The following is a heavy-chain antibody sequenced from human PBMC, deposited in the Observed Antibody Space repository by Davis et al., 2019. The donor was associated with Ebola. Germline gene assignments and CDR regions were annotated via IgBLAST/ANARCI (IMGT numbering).Heavy chain of an antibody. CDR1: GFTFSSYA. J-gene: IGHJ4*02. CDR3: ARGYNDNDYGGDY. V-gene: IGHV3-23*01. D-gene: IGHD5-12*01. Sequence: GESLKISCAASGFTFSSYAMSWVRQAPGKGLEWISGITNSGGATYYTGSVKGRFIISRDNSKNMLYLQMNSLRAEDTAVYYCARGYNDNDYGGDYWGQGTLVTVSS. CDR2: ITNSGGAT.